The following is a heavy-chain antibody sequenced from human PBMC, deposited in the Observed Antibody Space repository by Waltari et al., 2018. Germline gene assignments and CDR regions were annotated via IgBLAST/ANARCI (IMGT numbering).Heavy chain of an antibody. CDR1: GGSISSHY. D-gene: IGHD5-12*01. Sequence: QVQLQESGPGLVKPSETLSLTCTVSGGSISSHYWSWIRPPPGKGLEWIGYIYYSGSTNYNPALKIRVTISVDTSKNQFSLKLSSVTAADTAVYYCARDNPVVATIGFDAFDSWGQGTMVTVSS. CDR3: ARDNPVVATIGFDAFDS. CDR2: IYYSGST. J-gene: IGHJ3*02. V-gene: IGHV4-59*11.